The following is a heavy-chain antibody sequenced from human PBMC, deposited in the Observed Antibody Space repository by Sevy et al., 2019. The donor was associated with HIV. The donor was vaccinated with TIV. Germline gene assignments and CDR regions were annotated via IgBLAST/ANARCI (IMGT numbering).Heavy chain of an antibody. CDR3: VRADPAQHFDS. Sequence: ASVKVSCKASGDTFTNNYMFWVRQAPGQGLEWMGIIDPSGGNASYAQKFQGRVSMTRDTSTSTIYLDLSSLRSEDTAVYYCVRADPAQHFDSWGQGTLVTVSS. CDR1: GDTFTNNY. CDR2: IDPSGGNA. V-gene: IGHV1-46*01. J-gene: IGHJ4*02.